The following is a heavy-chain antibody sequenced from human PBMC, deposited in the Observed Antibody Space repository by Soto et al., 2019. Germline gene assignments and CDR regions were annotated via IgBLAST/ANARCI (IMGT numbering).Heavy chain of an antibody. Sequence: ESGGGVVQPGRSLRLSCAASGFTFSSYGMHWVRQAPGKGLEWVAVISYDGSNKYYADSVKGRFTISRDNSKNTLYLQMNSLRAEDTAVYYCAKDDTPARWQDLSSYYYGMDFWGQGTTVTVSS. CDR2: ISYDGSNK. J-gene: IGHJ6*02. CDR3: AKDDTPARWQDLSSYYYGMDF. V-gene: IGHV3-30*18. CDR1: GFTFSSYG. D-gene: IGHD2-15*01.